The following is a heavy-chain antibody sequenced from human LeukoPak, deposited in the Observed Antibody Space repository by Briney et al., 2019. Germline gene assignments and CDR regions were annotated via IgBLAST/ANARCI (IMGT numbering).Heavy chain of an antibody. CDR1: GFTFSSYG. D-gene: IGHD3-22*01. V-gene: IGHV3-30*03. CDR2: ISYDGSNK. J-gene: IGHJ3*02. CDR3: ARDNYYDSSGYPDAFDI. Sequence: PGRSLRLSCAASGFTFSSYGMHWVRQAPGKGLEWVAVISYDGSNKYYADSVKGRFTISRDNSKNTLYLQMNSLRSEDTAVYYCARDNYYDSSGYPDAFDIWGQGTMVTVSS.